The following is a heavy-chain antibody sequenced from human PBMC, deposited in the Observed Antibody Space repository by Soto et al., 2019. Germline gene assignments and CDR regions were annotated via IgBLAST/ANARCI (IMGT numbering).Heavy chain of an antibody. J-gene: IGHJ4*02. CDR1: GFTFSSYA. D-gene: IGHD3-9*01. CDR2: ISYDGSNK. V-gene: IGHV3-30-3*01. CDR3: AREFESY. Sequence: SLRLSCAASGFTFSSYAMHWVRQAPGKGLEWVAVISYDGSNKYYADSVKGRFTISRDNSKNTLYLQMNSLRAEDTAVYYCAREFESYWGQGTLVTVSS.